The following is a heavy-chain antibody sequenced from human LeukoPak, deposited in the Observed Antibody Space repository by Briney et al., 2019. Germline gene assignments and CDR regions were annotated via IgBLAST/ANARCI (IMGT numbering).Heavy chain of an antibody. CDR3: ARDRTIFGVVMIDY. Sequence: ASVKVSCKASGYTFTSYDINWVRQAPGQGLEWMGWINPNSGGTNYAQKFQGRVTMTRDTSISTAYMELSRLRSDDTAVYYCARDRTIFGVVMIDYWGQGTLVTVSS. CDR2: INPNSGGT. D-gene: IGHD3-3*01. J-gene: IGHJ4*02. V-gene: IGHV1-2*02. CDR1: GYTFTSYD.